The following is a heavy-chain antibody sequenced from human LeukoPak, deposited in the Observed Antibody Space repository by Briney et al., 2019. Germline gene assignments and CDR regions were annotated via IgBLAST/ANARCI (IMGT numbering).Heavy chain of an antibody. D-gene: IGHD1-26*01. CDR1: GFTFSSYA. CDR2: IRYDGSNK. V-gene: IGHV3-30*14. J-gene: IGHJ6*02. Sequence: PGGSLRLSCAASGFTFSSYAMHWVRQAPGKGLEWVAFIRYDGSNKYYADSVKGRFTISRDNSKNTLYLQVSSLRAEDTAVYYCARVEWDDYGMDVWGQGTTVTVSS. CDR3: ARVEWDDYGMDV.